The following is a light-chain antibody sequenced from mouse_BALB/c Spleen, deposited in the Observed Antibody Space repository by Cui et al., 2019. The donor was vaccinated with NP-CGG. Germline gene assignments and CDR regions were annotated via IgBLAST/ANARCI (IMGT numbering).Light chain of an antibody. V-gene: IGLV1*01. Sequence: QAVVTQESALTTSAGETVTLTCRSSTGAVTTSNYANWVQEKSDHLFTGLIGGTNNRAPGVPARFSGSLIGDKAALTIIGAQTGDEAIYFCALWYSNHWVFGGGTKLSVL. CDR3: ALWYSNHWV. J-gene: IGLJ1*01. CDR2: GTN. CDR1: TGAVTTSNY.